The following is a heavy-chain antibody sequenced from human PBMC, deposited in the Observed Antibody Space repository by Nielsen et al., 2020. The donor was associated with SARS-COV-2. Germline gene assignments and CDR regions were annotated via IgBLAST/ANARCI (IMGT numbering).Heavy chain of an antibody. V-gene: IGHV3-9*01. CDR2: ISWNSGSI. CDR3: TLLQEHL. J-gene: IGHJ6*01. Sequence: SLKISCAAFGFTFDDYAMHWVRQAPGKGLEWVSGISWNSGSIGYADSVKGRFTISRDNAKNSLYLQMNSLHQGPIGLPPGTLLQEHLWG. CDR1: GFTFDDYA.